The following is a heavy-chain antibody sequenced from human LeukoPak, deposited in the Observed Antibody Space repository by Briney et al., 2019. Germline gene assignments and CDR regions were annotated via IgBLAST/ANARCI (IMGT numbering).Heavy chain of an antibody. CDR1: GGSISSADYY. CDR2: IYYSGST. Sequence: SETLSLTCTVSGGSISSADYYWSWIRQPPGKGLEWIGYIYYSGSTNYNPSLKSRVTISVDTSKNQFSLKLSSVTAADTAVYYCARGQKVVRGVITDYFDYWGQGTLVTVSS. J-gene: IGHJ4*02. V-gene: IGHV4-61*08. CDR3: ARGQKVVRGVITDYFDY. D-gene: IGHD3-10*02.